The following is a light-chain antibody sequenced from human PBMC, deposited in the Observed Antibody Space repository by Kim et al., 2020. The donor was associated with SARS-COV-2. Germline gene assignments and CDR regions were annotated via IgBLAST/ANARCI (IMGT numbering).Light chain of an antibody. Sequence: SPGEIATLPCRASQSVSSSYLAWYQQKPGQAPRLLIYGASSRATGIPDRFSGSGSGTDFTLTISRLEPEDFAVYYCQQYGSSPLTFGGGTKVDIK. CDR1: QSVSSSY. CDR3: QQYGSSPLT. V-gene: IGKV3-20*01. J-gene: IGKJ4*01. CDR2: GAS.